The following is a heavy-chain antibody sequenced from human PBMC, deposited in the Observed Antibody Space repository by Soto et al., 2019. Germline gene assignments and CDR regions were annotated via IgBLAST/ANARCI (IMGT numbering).Heavy chain of an antibody. CDR2: IYGGGTT. V-gene: IGHV3-53*01. J-gene: IGHJ4*02. CDR3: VQTTGWPGFDF. CDR1: GFAVSSKY. Sequence: EVQLVESGGGLIQPGGSLRHSCAASGFAVSSKYMTWIRQAPGKGLEWVSVIYGGGTTYYADSVKGRFTISRDTSKNTLYLPMNSLRAEDTAVYYCVQTTGWPGFDFWGQGTLVTVSS. D-gene: IGHD6-19*01.